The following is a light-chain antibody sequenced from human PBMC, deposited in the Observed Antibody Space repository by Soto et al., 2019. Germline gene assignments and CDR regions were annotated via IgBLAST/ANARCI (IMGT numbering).Light chain of an antibody. CDR1: QSISSW. CDR3: QQYNSYSPT. Sequence: DIQMTQSPSTLSASVGDRVTITCRASQSISSWLAWYQQKPGKAPKLLIYDASSLESGVPSRFSGNGSATEFTLTISSLQPDDFATYYCQQYNSYSPTFGQGTKVDIK. J-gene: IGKJ1*01. CDR2: DAS. V-gene: IGKV1-5*01.